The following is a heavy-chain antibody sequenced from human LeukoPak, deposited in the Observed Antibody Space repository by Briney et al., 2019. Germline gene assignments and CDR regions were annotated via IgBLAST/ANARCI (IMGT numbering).Heavy chain of an antibody. V-gene: IGHV1-24*01. CDR1: GYTLTELS. Sequence: GASVKVSCKVSGYTLTELSMHWVRQAPGKGLEWMGGFDPEDGETIYAQKFRGRVTMTEDTSTDTAYMELSSLRSEDTAVYYCATDHSGSSGWFDPWGQGTLVTVSS. CDR2: FDPEDGET. D-gene: IGHD1-26*01. J-gene: IGHJ5*02. CDR3: ATDHSGSSGWFDP.